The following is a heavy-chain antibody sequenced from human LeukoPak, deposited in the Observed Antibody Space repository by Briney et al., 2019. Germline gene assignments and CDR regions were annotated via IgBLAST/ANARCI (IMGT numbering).Heavy chain of an antibody. CDR3: ARGFGGSMTTAGGDY. J-gene: IGHJ4*02. V-gene: IGHV3-21*01. Sequence: GGSLRLSCAASGFTFSSYSMNWVRQAPGKGVEWVASISSSSSYIYYADSVKGRLTIYRDKAKKSLYMQMNSLRAEDTAVYYCARGFGGSMTTAGGDYWGQGTLVTVSS. D-gene: IGHD4-11*01. CDR1: GFTFSSYS. CDR2: ISSSSSYI.